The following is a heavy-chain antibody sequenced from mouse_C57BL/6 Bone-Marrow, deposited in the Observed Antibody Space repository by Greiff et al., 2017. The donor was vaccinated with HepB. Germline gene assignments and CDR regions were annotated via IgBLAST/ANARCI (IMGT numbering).Heavy chain of an antibody. CDR3: ARQYYGSIYAMDY. V-gene: IGHV5-12*01. CDR2: ISNGGGST. D-gene: IGHD1-1*01. CDR1: GFTFSDYY. Sequence: EVMLVESGGGLVQPGGSLKLSCAASGFTFSDYYMYWVRQTPEKRLEWVAYISNGGGSTYYPDTVKGRFTISRDNAKNTLYLQMSRLKSEDTAMYYCARQYYGSIYAMDYWGQGTSVTVSS. J-gene: IGHJ4*01.